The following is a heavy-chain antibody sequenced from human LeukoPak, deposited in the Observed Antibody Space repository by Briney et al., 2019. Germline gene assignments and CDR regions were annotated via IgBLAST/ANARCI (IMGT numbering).Heavy chain of an antibody. V-gene: IGHV3-7*01. CDR3: ARGVYGDHKLDY. Sequence: PGGSLRLSCAASGFTFSSYWMTWVRQAPGKGLEWVSNIKQDGSEKYYVDSVKGRFTISRDNAKNSLYLQMNSLRAEDTAVYYCARGVYGDHKLDYWGQGTLVTVSS. CDR1: GFTFSSYW. CDR2: IKQDGSEK. J-gene: IGHJ4*02. D-gene: IGHD4-17*01.